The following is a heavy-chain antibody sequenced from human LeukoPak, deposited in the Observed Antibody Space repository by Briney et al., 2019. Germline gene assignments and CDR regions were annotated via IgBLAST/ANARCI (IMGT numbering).Heavy chain of an antibody. V-gene: IGHV3-15*04. Sequence: GGSLRLSCVASGFTFSNAWMTWVRQAPGKGLEWVGRIESKTDGGTIAYAAPVKGRFTISRDDSKNTLFLQTNSLKTEDTAVYYCTTAKWGTLFDYWGQGTLVTVSS. CDR1: GFTFSNAW. J-gene: IGHJ4*02. CDR3: TTAKWGTLFDY. CDR2: IESKTDGGTI. D-gene: IGHD7-27*01.